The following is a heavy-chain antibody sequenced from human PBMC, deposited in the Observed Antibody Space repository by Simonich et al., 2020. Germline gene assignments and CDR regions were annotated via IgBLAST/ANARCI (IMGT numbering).Heavy chain of an antibody. Sequence: EVQLVESGGGVVRPGGSLRLSCAASGFTFDDYGMRWVRQAPGKGVEWVPGINWKGGSTGYADSVKGRFTISRDNAKNSLYLQMNSLRAEDTALYHCARGRNDFDYWGQGTLVTVSS. CDR2: INWKGGST. CDR1: GFTFDDYG. V-gene: IGHV3-20*01. D-gene: IGHD1-1*01. CDR3: ARGRNDFDY. J-gene: IGHJ4*02.